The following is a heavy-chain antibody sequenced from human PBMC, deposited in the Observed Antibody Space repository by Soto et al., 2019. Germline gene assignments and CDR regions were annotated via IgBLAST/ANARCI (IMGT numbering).Heavy chain of an antibody. CDR1: GGSISSGGYY. CDR3: ARVGSSWYYLDY. CDR2: IYYSGST. J-gene: IGHJ4*02. Sequence: SETLSLTCTVSGGSISSGGYYWSWIRQHPGKGLEWIGYIYYSGSTYYNPSLKSRVTISVDTSKNQFSLKLSSVTAADTAVYYCARVGSSWYYLDYWGQGTLVTSPQ. V-gene: IGHV4-31*03. D-gene: IGHD6-13*01.